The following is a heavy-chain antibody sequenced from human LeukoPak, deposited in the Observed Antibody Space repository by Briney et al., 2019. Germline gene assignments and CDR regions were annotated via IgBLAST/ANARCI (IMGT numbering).Heavy chain of an antibody. V-gene: IGHV3-7*03. CDR3: ARDKDYGSGSDYNEYVFDF. Sequence: SGGSLRLSCAASGFTFSSYWMSWVRQAPGKGLEWVANIKQDGSEKYYVDSVKGRFTISRDNAKNSLYLQMNSLRAEDTAVYYCARDKDYGSGSDYNEYVFDFWGQGTMVTVSS. CDR1: GFTFSSYW. D-gene: IGHD3-10*01. J-gene: IGHJ3*01. CDR2: IKQDGSEK.